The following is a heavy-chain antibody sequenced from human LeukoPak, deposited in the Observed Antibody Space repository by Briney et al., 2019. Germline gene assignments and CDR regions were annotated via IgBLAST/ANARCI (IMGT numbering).Heavy chain of an antibody. CDR1: GYTFTRYA. J-gene: IGHJ3*02. D-gene: IGHD4-23*01. Sequence: ASVKVSCKPSGYTFTRYAISWMRQAPGQGLEWMGWISTYNGNTNYAPNLQGRVTMTTDTSTTAAYMELRSLRSDDTAVYYCARVMTTVVTAHAFDIWGQGTMVTVSS. CDR3: ARVMTTVVTAHAFDI. V-gene: IGHV1-18*01. CDR2: ISTYNGNT.